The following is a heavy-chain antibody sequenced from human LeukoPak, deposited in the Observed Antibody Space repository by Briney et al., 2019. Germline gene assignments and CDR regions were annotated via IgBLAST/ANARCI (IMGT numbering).Heavy chain of an antibody. J-gene: IGHJ3*02. D-gene: IGHD3-22*01. Sequence: GGSLRLSCAASGLTFSSYSMNWVRQAPGKGLEWVSSISSSSSYIYYADSVKGRFTISRDNAKNSLYLQMNSLRAEDTAVYYCARERPQTYYYDSSGYPDASDIWGQGTMVTVSS. V-gene: IGHV3-21*01. CDR1: GLTFSSYS. CDR2: ISSSSSYI. CDR3: ARERPQTYYYDSSGYPDASDI.